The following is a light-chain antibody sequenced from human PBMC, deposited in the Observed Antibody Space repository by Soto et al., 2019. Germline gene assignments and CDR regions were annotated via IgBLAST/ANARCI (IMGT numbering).Light chain of an antibody. V-gene: IGKV1-5*01. CDR3: QQYTSSSPWT. Sequence: DIQMTQSPSTLSASVGDRVTITCRASQNIGRLLAWYQQKPGKAPNLLIYDGSSLEGGVPSRFSGSGSGTQLTLTISSLQPDDFATYYCQQYTSSSPWTFGQGTNVEIK. CDR1: QNIGRL. J-gene: IGKJ1*01. CDR2: DGS.